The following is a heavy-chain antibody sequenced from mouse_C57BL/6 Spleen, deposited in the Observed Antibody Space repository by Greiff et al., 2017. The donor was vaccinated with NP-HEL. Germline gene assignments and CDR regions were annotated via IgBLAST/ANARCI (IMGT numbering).Heavy chain of an antibody. CDR1: GYTFTSYW. CDR3: ARGGGSSLWYFDV. J-gene: IGHJ1*03. V-gene: IGHV1-52*01. D-gene: IGHD1-1*01. CDR2: IDPSDSET. Sequence: VKLQQPGAELVRPGSSVKLSCKASGYTFTSYWMHWVKQRPIQGLEWIGNIDPSDSETHYNQKFKDKATLTVDKSSSTAYMQLSSLTSEDSAVYYCARGGGSSLWYFDVWGTGTTVTVSS.